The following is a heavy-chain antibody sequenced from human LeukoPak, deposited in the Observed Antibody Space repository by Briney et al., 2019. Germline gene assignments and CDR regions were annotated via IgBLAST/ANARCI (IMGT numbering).Heavy chain of an antibody. CDR1: GFTFSSYA. Sequence: QPGGSLRLSCAASGFTFSSYAMHWVRQAPGKGLEWVAVISYDGSNKYYADSVKGRFTISRDNSKNTLYLQMNSLRAEDTAVYYCARTSSYQGIYYFDYWGQGTLVTVSS. D-gene: IGHD1-26*01. V-gene: IGHV3-30*04. J-gene: IGHJ4*02. CDR3: ARTSSYQGIYYFDY. CDR2: ISYDGSNK.